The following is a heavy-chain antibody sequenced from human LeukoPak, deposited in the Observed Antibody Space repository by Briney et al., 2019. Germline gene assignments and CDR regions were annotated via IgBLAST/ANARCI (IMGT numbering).Heavy chain of an antibody. CDR3: ARVANSEELDYDILTGLSWFDP. V-gene: IGHV1-69*13. CDR1: GGTFSSYA. Sequence: ASVKVSCKASGGTFSSYAISWVRQAPGQGLEWMGGIIPIFGTANYAQKFQGRVTITADESTSTAYMELSSLRSEDTAVYYCARVANSEELDYDILTGLSWFDPWGQGTLVTVSS. D-gene: IGHD3-9*01. J-gene: IGHJ5*02. CDR2: IIPIFGTA.